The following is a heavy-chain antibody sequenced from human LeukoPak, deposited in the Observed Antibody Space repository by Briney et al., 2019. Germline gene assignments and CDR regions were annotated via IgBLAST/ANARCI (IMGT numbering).Heavy chain of an antibody. CDR2: IYSGGST. CDR3: ARETYYYDSSGYGSAFDI. V-gene: IGHV3-53*01. CDR1: GFTVSSNY. D-gene: IGHD3-22*01. J-gene: IGHJ3*02. Sequence: PGGSLRLSCAASGFTVSSNYMSWVRQAPGKGLEWVSVIYSGGSTYYADSVKGRFTISSDNSKNTLYLQMNSLRAEDTAVYYCARETYYYDSSGYGSAFDIWGQGTMVTVSS.